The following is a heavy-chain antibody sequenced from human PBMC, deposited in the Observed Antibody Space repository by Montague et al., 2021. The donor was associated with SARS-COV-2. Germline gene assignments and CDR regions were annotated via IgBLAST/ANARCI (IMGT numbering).Heavy chain of an antibody. CDR3: ARREYSYGWGD. CDR1: GGPISGSSDY. V-gene: IGHV4-39*01. D-gene: IGHD5-18*01. Sequence: SETLSLTCTVTGGPISGSSDYWGWIRQSPGKGLEWIASVDYSGNTYYXXSLKSRLTISVGTSKNQFSLKLNSVTAADTALYYCARREYSYGWGDWGQGTLVTVSS. J-gene: IGHJ4*02. CDR2: VDYSGNT.